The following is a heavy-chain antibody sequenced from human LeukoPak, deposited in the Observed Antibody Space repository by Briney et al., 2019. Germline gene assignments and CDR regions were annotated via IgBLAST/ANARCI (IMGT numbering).Heavy chain of an antibody. V-gene: IGHV3-66*01. CDR1: ESIFSGNY. CDR2: IYTGGGT. CDR3: ARDINYYGSGPQTND. J-gene: IGHJ4*02. D-gene: IGHD3-10*01. Sequence: PGGSLRLSCAASESIFSGNYMTWVRQAPGKGLEWLSVIYTGGGTYYADSVKGRFTISRDNAKNSLYLQMNSLRAEDTAVYYCARDINYYGSGPQTNDWGQGTLVTVSS.